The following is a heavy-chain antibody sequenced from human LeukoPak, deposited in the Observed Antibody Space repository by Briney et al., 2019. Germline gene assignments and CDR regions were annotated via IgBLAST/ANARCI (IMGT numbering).Heavy chain of an antibody. V-gene: IGHV1-69*04. CDR2: IIPILGIA. CDR1: GGTFSSYA. D-gene: IGHD2-15*01. CDR3: ARVSGNDIVAAFDP. Sequence: ASVKVSCKASGGTFSSYAISWVRQAPGQGLEWMGRIIPILGIANYAQKFQGRVTITADKSTSTAYMELSSLISEDTAVYYCARVSGNDIVAAFDPWGQGTLVTVSS. J-gene: IGHJ5*02.